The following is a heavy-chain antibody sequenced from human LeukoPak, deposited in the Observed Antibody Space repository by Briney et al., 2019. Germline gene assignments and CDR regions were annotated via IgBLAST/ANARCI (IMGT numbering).Heavy chain of an antibody. Sequence: SETLSLTCTVSGGSISSFHWSWIRQPPGKWLEWIGYIYYSGRTNYNPSLKSRVTISADTSKNQFSLKLSSVTAADTAVYYCARSGHGFDYWGQGTLVTVSS. J-gene: IGHJ4*02. CDR3: ARSGHGFDY. CDR1: GGSISSFH. V-gene: IGHV4-59*01. CDR2: IYYSGRT. D-gene: IGHD2-8*02.